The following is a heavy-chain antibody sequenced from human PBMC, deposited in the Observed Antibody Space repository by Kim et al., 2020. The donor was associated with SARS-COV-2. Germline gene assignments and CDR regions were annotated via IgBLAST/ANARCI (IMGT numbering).Heavy chain of an antibody. Sequence: SVKVSCKASGGTFSSYAISWVRQAPGQGLEWMGGIIPIFGTANYAQKFQGRVTITADESTSTAYMELSSLRSEDTAVYYCARKFYGSGSYPYNWFDPWGQGTLVTVSS. CDR2: IIPIFGTA. D-gene: IGHD3-10*01. V-gene: IGHV1-69*13. CDR1: GGTFSSYA. CDR3: ARKFYGSGSYPYNWFDP. J-gene: IGHJ5*02.